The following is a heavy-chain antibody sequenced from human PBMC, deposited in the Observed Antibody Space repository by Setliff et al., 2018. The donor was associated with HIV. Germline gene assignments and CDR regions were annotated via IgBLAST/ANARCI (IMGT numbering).Heavy chain of an antibody. J-gene: IGHJ4*03. CDR1: GFDFSYAW. CDR2: IYMAGNT. V-gene: IGHV3-53*01. Sequence: GGSLRLSCAGSGFDFSYAWMSWVRQAPGKGLEWLSIIYMAGNTYYADSVRGRFTISRDTSKNTLYLEMNSLRVEDTAVYYCVRSFQGGCFDSWGQGTQVTVSS. CDR3: VRSFQGGCFDS.